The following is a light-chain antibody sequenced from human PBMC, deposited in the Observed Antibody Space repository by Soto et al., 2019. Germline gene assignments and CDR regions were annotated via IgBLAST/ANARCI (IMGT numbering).Light chain of an antibody. CDR2: WAS. J-gene: IGKJ1*01. Sequence: DIVMTQSPDSLAVSLGERATINCKSSQSVLYSSNNKNYLAWYQQKPGQPPKLLIYWASTREAGVPDRFSGSGAGTDFTLTISSLQADDVEIYYCQQYDSTHPKFGKGAKVDIX. CDR1: QSVLYSSNNKNY. V-gene: IGKV4-1*01. CDR3: QQYDSTHPK.